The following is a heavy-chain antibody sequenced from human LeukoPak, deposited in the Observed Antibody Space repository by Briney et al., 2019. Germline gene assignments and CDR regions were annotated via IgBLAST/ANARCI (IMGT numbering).Heavy chain of an antibody. J-gene: IGHJ4*02. V-gene: IGHV3-53*01. CDR1: GFTVSSNY. CDR2: IYSGGST. D-gene: IGHD3-22*01. CDR3: ARVLFLYYYDSSGYFDY. Sequence: PGGSLRLSCAASGFTVSSNYMSWVRQAPGKGLEWVSVIYSGGSTYYADSVKGRFTISRDNSKNTLYLQMNSLRAEDTAVYYCARVLFLYYYDSSGYFDYWGQGTLVTVSS.